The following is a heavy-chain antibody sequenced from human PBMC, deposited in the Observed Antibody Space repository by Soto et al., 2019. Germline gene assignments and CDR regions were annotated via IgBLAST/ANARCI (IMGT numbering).Heavy chain of an antibody. CDR2: IYYSGST. Sequence: QVQLQESGPGLVKPSETLSLTCTVSGGSISSYYWSWIRQPPGKGLEWIGYIYYSGSTNYNPSLQSRVTISVDTSKNQFSLKLSSVTAADTAVYYCARRWYSSGWGDAFDIWGQGTMVTVSS. CDR3: ARRWYSSGWGDAFDI. CDR1: GGSISSYY. V-gene: IGHV4-59*08. D-gene: IGHD6-19*01. J-gene: IGHJ3*02.